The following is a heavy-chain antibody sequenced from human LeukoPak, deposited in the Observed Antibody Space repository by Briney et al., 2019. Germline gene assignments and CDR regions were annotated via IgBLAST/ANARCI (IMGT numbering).Heavy chain of an antibody. CDR3: AREGVLRFLEWRYYFDY. CDR1: GGSISSGDYY. J-gene: IGHJ4*02. D-gene: IGHD3-3*01. Sequence: SQTLSLTCTVSGGSISSGDYYWSWIRQPPGKGLEWIGYIYYSGSTYYNPSLKSRITISVDTSKNQFSLKLSSVTAADTVVYYCAREGVLRFLEWRYYFDYWGQGTLVTVSS. V-gene: IGHV4-30-4*08. CDR2: IYYSGST.